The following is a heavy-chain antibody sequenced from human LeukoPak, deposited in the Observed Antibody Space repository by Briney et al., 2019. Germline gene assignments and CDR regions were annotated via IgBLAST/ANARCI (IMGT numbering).Heavy chain of an antibody. D-gene: IGHD6-13*01. CDR2: IYYSGST. Sequence: SETLSLTCTVSGGSISSSSYYWGWIRQPPGKGLEWIGGIYYSGSTYYNPSLKSRVTISVDTSKNQFSLKLSSVTAADTAVYYCARHTAAGTATLDYWGQGTLVTVSS. CDR3: ARHTAAGTATLDY. V-gene: IGHV4-39*01. CDR1: GGSISSSSYY. J-gene: IGHJ4*02.